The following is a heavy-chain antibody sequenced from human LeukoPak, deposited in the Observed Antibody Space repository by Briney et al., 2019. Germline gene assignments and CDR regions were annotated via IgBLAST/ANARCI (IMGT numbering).Heavy chain of an antibody. J-gene: IGHJ4*02. Sequence: GGSLRLSCAASGFTFSSYGMHWVRQAPGKGLEWVAVISSDGNNKNYVDSVKGRFTFSRDNSKNTLYLQMNSLRAEDTAVYYCAKGNDIGGYYYPHFDYWGQGTLVTVSS. D-gene: IGHD3-22*01. CDR1: GFTFSSYG. V-gene: IGHV3-30*18. CDR3: AKGNDIGGYYYPHFDY. CDR2: ISSDGNNK.